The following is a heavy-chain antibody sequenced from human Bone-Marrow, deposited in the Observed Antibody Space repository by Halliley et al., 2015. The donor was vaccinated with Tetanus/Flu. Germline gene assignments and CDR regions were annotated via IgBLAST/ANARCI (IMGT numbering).Heavy chain of an antibody. CDR1: GYTLSNYG. V-gene: IGHV1-18*04. J-gene: IGHJ4*02. D-gene: IGHD2-2*01. CDR3: AGPSYCSGSGCLYFFDY. Sequence: QVQLVQSGAEVKKPGASVRVSCKASGYTLSNYGFNWVRQAPGQGLEWMGWSTAYNGNTKYAQKFQGRVTMTTDTSTTTAYMELRSLRSDDTAVYYCAGPSYCSGSGCLYFFDYWGQGALVTVSS. CDR2: STAYNGNT.